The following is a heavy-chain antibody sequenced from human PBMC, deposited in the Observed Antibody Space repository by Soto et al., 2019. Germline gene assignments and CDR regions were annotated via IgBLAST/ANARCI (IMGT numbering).Heavy chain of an antibody. D-gene: IGHD6-13*01. CDR2: INSDGSST. V-gene: IGHV3-74*01. CDR3: ASGLVEYSSSWYDY. J-gene: IGHJ4*02. Sequence: EVQLVESGGGLVQPGGSLRLSCAASGFTFSNSWMQWVRQAPGKGLVWVSRINSDGSSTSYADSVKGRFTISRDNAKNTLYLQMNSLRAEDTAVYYCASGLVEYSSSWYDYWGQGTLVTVSS. CDR1: GFTFSNSW.